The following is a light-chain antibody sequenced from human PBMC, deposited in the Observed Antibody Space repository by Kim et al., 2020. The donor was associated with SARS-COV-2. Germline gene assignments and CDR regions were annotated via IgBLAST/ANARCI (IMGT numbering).Light chain of an antibody. CDR2: GKN. CDR3: NSRDSSGNHYV. CDR1: SLRSYS. J-gene: IGLJ1*01. V-gene: IGLV3-19*01. Sequence: ALGQTVRITCQGDSLRSYSAIWYQQKPGQAPVLVIYGKNNRPSGIPDRFSGSSSGNTASLTITGAQAEDEADYYCNSRDSSGNHYVFGTGTKVTVL.